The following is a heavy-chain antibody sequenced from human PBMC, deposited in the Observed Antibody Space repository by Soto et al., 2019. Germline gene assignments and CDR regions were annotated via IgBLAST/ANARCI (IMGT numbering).Heavy chain of an antibody. CDR2: ISAYNGNT. Sequence: QVQLVQSGAEVKKPGASVKVSCKASGYTFTSYGISWVRQAPGQGLEWMGWISAYNGNTNYAQKLQGRVTMTTDTXTXXAYMELRSLRSDDTAVYYCARLPQNYYDSSGSSDYWGQGTLVTASS. V-gene: IGHV1-18*01. D-gene: IGHD3-22*01. CDR3: ARLPQNYYDSSGSSDY. CDR1: GYTFTSYG. J-gene: IGHJ4*02.